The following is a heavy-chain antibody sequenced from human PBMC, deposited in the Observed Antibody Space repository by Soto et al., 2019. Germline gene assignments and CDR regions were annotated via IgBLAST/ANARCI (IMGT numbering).Heavy chain of an antibody. CDR2: IFYTGSS. Sequence: QVQLQESGPGVVKPSQTLSLTCTVSGDPLSSGDYYWSWIRQRPGKGLEWIGYIFYTGSSYYNPSLRGGVSIAVDISKDLFSLKVDYVSSADTAVYYCVRGTGTMAGAVLLDWGQGTLITVSS. D-gene: IGHD7-27*01. V-gene: IGHV4-30-4*01. CDR1: GDPLSSGDYY. J-gene: IGHJ4*02. CDR3: VRGTGTMAGAVLLD.